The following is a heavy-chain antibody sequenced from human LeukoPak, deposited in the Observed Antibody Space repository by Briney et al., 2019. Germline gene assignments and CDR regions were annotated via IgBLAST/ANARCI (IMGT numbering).Heavy chain of an antibody. Sequence: PGGSLRLSCAASGFTFSSYWMHWVRHAPGKGLVWVSRIDGDGSTATYADSVKGRFTISRDNAENTVYLQMNSLRAEDTAIYYCVRDSSSWYYFDCWGQGTLVTVSS. J-gene: IGHJ4*02. D-gene: IGHD6-13*01. CDR2: IDGDGSTA. V-gene: IGHV3-74*01. CDR1: GFTFSSYW. CDR3: VRDSSSWYYFDC.